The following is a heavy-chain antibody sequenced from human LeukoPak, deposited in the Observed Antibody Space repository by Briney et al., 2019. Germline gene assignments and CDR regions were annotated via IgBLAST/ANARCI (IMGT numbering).Heavy chain of an antibody. CDR2: INHSGST. CDR3: ARGPYSSGWYGSEDFDY. V-gene: IGHV4-34*01. D-gene: IGHD6-19*01. Sequence: SETLSLTCVVYGGSFSGYYWSWIRQLPGKGLEWIGEINHSGSTKYNPSLKSRVTISVDTSKNQFSLKLSSVTAADTAVYYCARGPYSSGWYGSEDFDYWGQGTLVTVSS. J-gene: IGHJ4*02. CDR1: GGSFSGYY.